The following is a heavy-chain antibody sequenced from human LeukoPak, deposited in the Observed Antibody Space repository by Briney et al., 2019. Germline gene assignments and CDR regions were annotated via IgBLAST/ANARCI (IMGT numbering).Heavy chain of an antibody. J-gene: IGHJ4*02. CDR2: ISSSSSTI. D-gene: IGHD3-22*01. Sequence: GGSLRLSCAASGFTFSSYSMNWVRQAPGKGLEWVSYISSSSSTIYYADSVKGRFTISRDNSKNTLYLQMNSLRAEDTAVYYCAKPYYDSSGYYDGRFGVDYWGQGTLVTVSS. CDR1: GFTFSSYS. CDR3: AKPYYDSSGYYDGRFGVDY. V-gene: IGHV3-48*01.